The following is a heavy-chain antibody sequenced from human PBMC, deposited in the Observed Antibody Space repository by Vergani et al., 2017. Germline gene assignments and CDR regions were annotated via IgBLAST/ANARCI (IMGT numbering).Heavy chain of an antibody. J-gene: IGHJ5*01. CDR2: ISSSNTYI. V-gene: IGHV3-21*01. Sequence: EVQLVESGGGLVKPGGSLRLSCAASGFTFSSYSMNWVRRAPGKGLEWVSSISSSNTYIYYTDSVKGRFTISRDNAKNSLYLQMNSLRAEDTAVYYCARDNWYDYWGQGTLVTVSS. CDR3: ARDNWYDY. CDR1: GFTFSSYS.